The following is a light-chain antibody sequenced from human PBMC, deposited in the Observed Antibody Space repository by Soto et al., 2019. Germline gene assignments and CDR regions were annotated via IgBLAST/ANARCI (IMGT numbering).Light chain of an antibody. V-gene: IGKV3-20*01. CDR2: GAS. J-gene: IGKJ4*01. CDR3: QPYGYLVA. Sequence: VLTQGTDTQSLSPEERGTRSCRASQSITNNYLAWYQQKPGRAHRLLIYGASSRATGIPDRFRGSGFCRLCTLTITRLESEDFATYYCQPYGYLVAIGGGTKVDIK. CDR1: QSITNNY.